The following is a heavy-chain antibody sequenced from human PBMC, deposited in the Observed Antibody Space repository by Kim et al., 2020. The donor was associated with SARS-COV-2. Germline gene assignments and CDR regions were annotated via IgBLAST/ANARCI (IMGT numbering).Heavy chain of an antibody. J-gene: IGHJ4*02. V-gene: IGHV4-34*01. CDR3: ARKKLLGYCTNGVCPRWFDY. CDR1: GGSFSGYY. CDR2: INHSGST. Sequence: SETLSLTCAVYGGSFSGYYWSWIRQPPGKGLEWIGEINHSGSTNYNPSLKSRVTISVDTSKNQFSLKLSSVTAADTAVYYCARKKLLGYCTNGVCPRWFDYWGQGTLVTVSS. D-gene: IGHD2-8*01.